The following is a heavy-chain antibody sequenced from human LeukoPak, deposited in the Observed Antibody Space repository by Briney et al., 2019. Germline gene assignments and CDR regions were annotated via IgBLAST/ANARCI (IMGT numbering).Heavy chain of an antibody. J-gene: IGHJ4*02. V-gene: IGHV4-34*01. CDR2: INHTGST. CDR3: ASAPIYSFRRFDY. D-gene: IGHD5-24*01. Sequence: SETLSLTCAVYGGSFSGYHWSWIRQPPGKGLEWIGEINHTGSTNYSPSLKSRVTISLDTSKKQFSLKLSSVTAADTAVYFCASAPIYSFRRFDYWGQGTLVTVSS. CDR1: GGSFSGYH.